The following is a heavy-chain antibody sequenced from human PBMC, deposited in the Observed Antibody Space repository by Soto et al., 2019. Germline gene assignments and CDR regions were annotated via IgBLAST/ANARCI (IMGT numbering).Heavy chain of an antibody. CDR1: GYTFTSYA. Sequence: QVQLVQSGAEVKKPGASVKVSCKASGYTFTSYAMHWVRQAPGQRLEWMGWINAGNGNTKYSQKFQGRVTITRDTSASTAYMELSSLRSEDTAVYYCAIGGSLDWYFDLWGRGTLVTVSS. J-gene: IGHJ2*01. CDR2: INAGNGNT. V-gene: IGHV1-3*01. CDR3: AIGGSLDWYFDL. D-gene: IGHD1-26*01.